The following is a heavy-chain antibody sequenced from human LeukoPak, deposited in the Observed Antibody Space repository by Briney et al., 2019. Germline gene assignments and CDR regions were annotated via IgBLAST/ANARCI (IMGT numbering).Heavy chain of an antibody. V-gene: IGHV4-39*07. Sequence: NPSETLSLTCTVSGGSISSSSYYWGWIRQPPGKGLEWIGSIYYSGSTYYNPSLKSRVTISVDTSKNQFSLKLSSVTAADTAVYYCRSYYYYGMGVWGQGTTVTVSS. CDR2: IYYSGST. CDR1: GGSISSSSYY. CDR3: RSYYYYGMGV. J-gene: IGHJ6*02.